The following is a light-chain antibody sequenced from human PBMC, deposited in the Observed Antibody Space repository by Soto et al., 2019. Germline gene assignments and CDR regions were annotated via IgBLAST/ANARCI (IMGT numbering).Light chain of an antibody. Sequence: DIVMTPSPDSLAVSLGERATINCKSSQSLLYSSSTKNNLAWYQQKPGQPPKLLIYWASTRESGVPDRFSGSGSGPDFTLTISSLQADEVAVYYCQQYYSAPRTFGQGTKVEIQ. CDR2: WAS. CDR1: QSLLYSSSTKNN. CDR3: QQYYSAPRT. V-gene: IGKV4-1*01. J-gene: IGKJ1*01.